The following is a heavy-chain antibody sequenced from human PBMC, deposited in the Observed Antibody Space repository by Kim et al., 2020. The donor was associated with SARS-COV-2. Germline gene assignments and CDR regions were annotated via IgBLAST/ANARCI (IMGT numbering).Heavy chain of an antibody. J-gene: IGHJ3*02. CDR3: ARAHYGDPPAINAFDI. CDR1: GGSFSGYY. CDR2: INHSGST. V-gene: IGHV4-34*01. Sequence: SETLSLTCAVYGGSFSGYYWSWIRQPPGKGLEWIGEINHSGSTNYNPSLKSRVTISVDTSKNQFSLKLSSVTAADTAVYYCARAHYGDPPAINAFDIWGQGTMVTVSS. D-gene: IGHD4-17*01.